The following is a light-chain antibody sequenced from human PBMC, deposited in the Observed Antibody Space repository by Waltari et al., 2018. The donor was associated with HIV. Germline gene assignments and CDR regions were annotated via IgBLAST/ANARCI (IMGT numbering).Light chain of an antibody. CDR3: VLYMGSGIRV. V-gene: IGLV8-61*01. Sequence: QTVVTQEPSFSVSPGGTVTLTCGLSSGSVSTGYYPSWYQQTPGQAPRTLIYSTNTRSSGVPDRFSGSILGNKAALTITGAQADDESDYYCVLYMGSGIRVFGGGTKLTVL. CDR1: SGSVSTGYY. J-gene: IGLJ3*02. CDR2: STN.